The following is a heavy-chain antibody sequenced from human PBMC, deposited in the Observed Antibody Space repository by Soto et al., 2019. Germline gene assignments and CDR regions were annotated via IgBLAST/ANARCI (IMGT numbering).Heavy chain of an antibody. Sequence: QVQLVQSGAEVRKPGASVKVSCKASGYTFTDFGINWVRQAPGQGLEWMAWISAYNGNTNYAQNLQGRVTLTTATSTSTAYMELRSLRSDDTAVFYCARVASSSRGYAFDIWGQGTMVTVSS. CDR2: ISAYNGNT. J-gene: IGHJ3*02. D-gene: IGHD6-13*01. V-gene: IGHV1-18*01. CDR1: GYTFTDFG. CDR3: ARVASSSRGYAFDI.